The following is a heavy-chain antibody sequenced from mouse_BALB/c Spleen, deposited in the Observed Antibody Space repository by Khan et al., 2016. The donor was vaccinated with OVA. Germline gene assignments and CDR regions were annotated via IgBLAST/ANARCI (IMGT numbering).Heavy chain of an antibody. CDR3: ARGASYWYFDV. J-gene: IGHJ1*01. Sequence: QIQLVQSGPELKKPGETVKISCKASGYTFTNYGMNWVKQAPGTGLKWMGWINTYTGEPTYPDDFKGRFAFSLETSASTAYLQINNLKNEDMAKYFCARGASYWYFDVWGAGTTVTVSS. V-gene: IGHV9-1*02. CDR1: GYTFTNYG. CDR2: INTYTGEP.